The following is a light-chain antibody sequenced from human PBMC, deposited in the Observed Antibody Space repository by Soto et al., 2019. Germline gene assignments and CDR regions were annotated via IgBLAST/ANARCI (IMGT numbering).Light chain of an antibody. Sequence: QSVLTQPASVSGSPGQSITISCTGTSSDVGGYNYVSWYQQHPGKAPKLMIYEVSNRPSGVSNRFSGSKSGNTASLTISGLQAEDEADYYCSSYTRSNTYVVFGVGTKLTVL. CDR2: EVS. CDR3: SSYTRSNTYVV. CDR1: SSDVGGYNY. J-gene: IGLJ2*01. V-gene: IGLV2-14*01.